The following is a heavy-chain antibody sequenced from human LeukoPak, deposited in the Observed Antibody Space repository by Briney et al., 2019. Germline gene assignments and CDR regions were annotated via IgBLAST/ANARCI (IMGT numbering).Heavy chain of an antibody. CDR1: GYIFTSYG. CDR2: ISAYNGNT. V-gene: IGHV1-18*01. D-gene: IGHD2-2*01. J-gene: IGHJ4*02. Sequence: ASVKVSCKSSGYIFTSYGITWVRQAPGQGLEWMGCISAYNGNTNYAQKLQGRVTMTTDTSTTTAYMELRSLRSDDTAVYYCARDPFVFAMDPYYFDYWGQGTLVTVSS. CDR3: ARDPFVFAMDPYYFDY.